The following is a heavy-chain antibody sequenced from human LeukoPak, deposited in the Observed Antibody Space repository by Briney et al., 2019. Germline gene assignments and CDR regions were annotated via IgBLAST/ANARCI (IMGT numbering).Heavy chain of an antibody. CDR2: IYTSGST. V-gene: IGHV4-61*02. CDR3: ARELRFGELF. J-gene: IGHJ4*02. Sequence: PSQTLSLTCTVSGGSISSGSYYWSWIRQPAGKGLEWIGRIYTSGSTNYNPSLKSRVTISVDTSKNQFSLKLSSVTAADTAVYYCARELRFGELFWGQGTLVTVSS. D-gene: IGHD3-10*01. CDR1: GGSISSGSYY.